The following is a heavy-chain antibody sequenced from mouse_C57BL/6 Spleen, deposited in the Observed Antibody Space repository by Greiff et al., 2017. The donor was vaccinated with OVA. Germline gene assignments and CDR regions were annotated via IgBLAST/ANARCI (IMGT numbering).Heavy chain of an antibody. CDR2: IYPGDGDT. J-gene: IGHJ2*01. CDR1: GYAFSSSW. D-gene: IGHD2-3*01. CDR3: ARAEVMVTQYYFDY. Sequence: VQLQQSGPELVKPGASVKISCKASGYAFSSSWMNWVKQRPGKGLEWIGRIYPGDGDTNYNGKFKGKATLTADKSSSTAYMQRSSLTSEDSAVYFCARAEVMVTQYYFDYWGQGTTLTVSS. V-gene: IGHV1-82*01.